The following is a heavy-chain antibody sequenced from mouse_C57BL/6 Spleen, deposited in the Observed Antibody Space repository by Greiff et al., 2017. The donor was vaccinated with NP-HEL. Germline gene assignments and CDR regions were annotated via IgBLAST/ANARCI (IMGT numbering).Heavy chain of an antibody. Sequence: EVQVVESGGGLVKPGGSLKLSCAASGFTFSSYAMSWVRQTPEKRLEWVATISDGGSYTYYPDNVKGRFTISRDNAKNNLYLQMSHLKSEDTAMYYCARRAGSGLFDYWGQGTTLTVSS. CDR2: ISDGGSYT. V-gene: IGHV5-4*01. CDR3: ARRAGSGLFDY. D-gene: IGHD3-2*02. CDR1: GFTFSSYA. J-gene: IGHJ2*01.